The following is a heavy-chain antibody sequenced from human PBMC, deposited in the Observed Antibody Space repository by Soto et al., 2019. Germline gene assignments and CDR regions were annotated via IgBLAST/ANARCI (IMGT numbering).Heavy chain of an antibody. CDR3: AKDLNDILTGYDTSDAFDI. Sequence: QVQLVESGGGVVQPGRSLRLSCAASGFTFSSYGMHWVRQAPGKGLEWVAVISFDGSNKYYADSVKGRFTNSRDNSKNTLYLQMNSLRAEDTAVYYCAKDLNDILTGYDTSDAFDIWGQGTMVTVSS. J-gene: IGHJ3*02. CDR2: ISFDGSNK. D-gene: IGHD3-9*01. V-gene: IGHV3-30*18. CDR1: GFTFSSYG.